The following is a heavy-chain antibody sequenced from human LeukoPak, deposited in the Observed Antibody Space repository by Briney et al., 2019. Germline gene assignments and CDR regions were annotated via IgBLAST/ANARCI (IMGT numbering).Heavy chain of an antibody. J-gene: IGHJ5*02. CDR3: ARSSGYYYYSGNWFDP. D-gene: IGHD3-22*01. CDR2: IYYSGST. Sequence: PSETLSLTCTVSGGSISSGAYYWSWIRQPPGKGLEWIGYIYYSGSTNYNPSLKSRVTISVDTSKNQFSLKLSSVTAADTAVYYCARSSGYYYYSGNWFDPWGQGTLVTVSS. V-gene: IGHV4-61*08. CDR1: GGSISSGAYY.